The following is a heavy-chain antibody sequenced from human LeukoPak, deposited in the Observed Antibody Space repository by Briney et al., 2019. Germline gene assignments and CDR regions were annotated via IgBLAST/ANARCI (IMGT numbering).Heavy chain of an antibody. D-gene: IGHD4-11*01. J-gene: IGHJ6*03. CDR1: VDSFSSYA. Sequence: AVKVSCKPSVDSFSSYAISWVRQALGQRLEWRGGIIPIFGTANYAQKFQGRVTITTDESTSTAYMELSSLRSDGTAVYYCAIDLGDSNYYYYMDVWGKGTTVTVSS. CDR2: IIPIFGTA. V-gene: IGHV1-69*05. CDR3: AIDLGDSNYYYYMDV.